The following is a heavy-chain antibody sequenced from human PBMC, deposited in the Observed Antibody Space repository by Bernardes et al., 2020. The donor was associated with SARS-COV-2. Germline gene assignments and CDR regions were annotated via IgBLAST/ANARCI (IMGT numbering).Heavy chain of an antibody. D-gene: IGHD3-3*01. CDR3: ARVAPLFYDFWSGYYFHYYGMDV. CDR1: GFTFSSYL. J-gene: IGHJ6*02. CDR2: IKEDGSER. V-gene: IGHV3-7*01. Sequence: GVSRRLSCAASGFTFSSYLMSWVHQAPGKGLEGVANIKEDGSERYYVDSVKGRLTISRDNAKNSLYLQMNSRRAEDTALYYCARVAPLFYDFWSGYYFHYYGMDVWGQGTTVTVSS.